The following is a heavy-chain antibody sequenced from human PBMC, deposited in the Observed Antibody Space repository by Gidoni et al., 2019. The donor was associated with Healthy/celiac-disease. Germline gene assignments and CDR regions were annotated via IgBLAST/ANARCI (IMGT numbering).Heavy chain of an antibody. V-gene: IGHV3-30*04. J-gene: IGHJ3*01. Sequence: QVQLVESGGGVAQPGGSLRLSCAASGFTFRTYAMHWVRQAPGKGLEWVALISYDGNSKYYADSVKGRFTISRDNSKNTLFLQMDSLRPEDTAVYYCAREGAIVVVVAASAGAFNLWGQGTMVTVSS. CDR1: GFTFRTYA. CDR3: AREGAIVVVVAASAGAFNL. CDR2: ISYDGNSK. D-gene: IGHD2-15*01.